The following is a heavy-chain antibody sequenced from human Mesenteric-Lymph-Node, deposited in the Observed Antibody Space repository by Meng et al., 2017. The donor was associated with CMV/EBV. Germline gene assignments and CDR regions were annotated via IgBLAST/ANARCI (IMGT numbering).Heavy chain of an antibody. V-gene: IGHV1-3*02. Sequence: ASVKVSCKASGYTFTSYAMHWVRQAPGQRLEWMGWSNAGNGNTKYSQEFQGRVTITRDTSASTAYMELSSLRSEDTAVYYCARGGSSVPAAPGAFDYWGQGTLVTVSS. J-gene: IGHJ4*02. CDR3: ARGGSSVPAAPGAFDY. D-gene: IGHD2-2*01. CDR2: SNAGNGNT. CDR1: GYTFTSYA.